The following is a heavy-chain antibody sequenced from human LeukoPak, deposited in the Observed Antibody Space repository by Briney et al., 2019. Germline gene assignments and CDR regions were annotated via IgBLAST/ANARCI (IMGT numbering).Heavy chain of an antibody. D-gene: IGHD1-26*01. V-gene: IGHV3-74*01. CDR2: INSDARST. CDR1: GFTFSSYG. CDR3: ASGTSTYHDY. Sequence: GGSLRLSCAASGFTFSSYGMHWVRQAPGKGLVWVSRINSDARSTSYADSVKGRFTISRDNAKNTLYLQMNSLRAEDTAAYYCASGTSTYHDYWGQGTLVTVSS. J-gene: IGHJ4*02.